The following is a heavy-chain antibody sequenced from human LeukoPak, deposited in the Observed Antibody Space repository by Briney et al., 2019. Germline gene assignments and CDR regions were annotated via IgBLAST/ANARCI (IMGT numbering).Heavy chain of an antibody. J-gene: IGHJ4*02. CDR3: ARVNRMVRGVITRTRYFDY. V-gene: IGHV4-30-2*01. D-gene: IGHD3-10*01. Sequence: SETLSLTCAVSGGSISSGGYSRSWIRQPPGKGLEWIGYIYHSGSTYYNPSLKSRVTISVDRSKNQFSLKLSSVTAADTAVYYCARVNRMVRGVITRTRYFDYWGQGTLVTVSS. CDR2: IYHSGST. CDR1: GGSISSGGYS.